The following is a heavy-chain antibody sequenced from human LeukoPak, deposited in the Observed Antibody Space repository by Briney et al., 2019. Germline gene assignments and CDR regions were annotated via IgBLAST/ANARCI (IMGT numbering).Heavy chain of an antibody. CDR3: ARNTGSYIDY. J-gene: IGHJ4*02. D-gene: IGHD1-26*01. Sequence: PSETLSLTCSVSGAPLSSSSNYWGWIRQPPGKGLEWIGSIYYSGSTSYNPSFKSRVTISAGTSNRQFSLELSSVTAADTAVYYCARNTGSYIDYWGQGTLVTVSS. CDR1: GAPLSSSSNY. CDR2: IYYSGST. V-gene: IGHV4-39*01.